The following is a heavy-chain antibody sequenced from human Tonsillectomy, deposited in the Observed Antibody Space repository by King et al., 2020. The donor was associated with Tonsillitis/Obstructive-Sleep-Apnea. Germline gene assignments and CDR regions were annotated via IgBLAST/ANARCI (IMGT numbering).Heavy chain of an antibody. CDR3: ARMGSSDAFDI. CDR2: INPSGGST. CDR1: GYTFTSYY. V-gene: IGHV1-46*01. Sequence: VQLVESGAEVKKPGASVKVSCTASGYTFTSYYMHWVRQAPGQGLEWMGIINPSGGSTTYAQKFQGRVTMTRDTSTSTVYMDLSSLRSEDTAVYYCARMGSSDAFDIWGQGTMVTVSS. D-gene: IGHD6-13*01. J-gene: IGHJ3*02.